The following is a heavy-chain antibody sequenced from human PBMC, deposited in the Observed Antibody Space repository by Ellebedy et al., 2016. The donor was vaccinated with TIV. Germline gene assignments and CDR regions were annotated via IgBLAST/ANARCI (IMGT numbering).Heavy chain of an antibody. CDR2: IYYSGST. J-gene: IGHJ4*02. D-gene: IGHD5-18*01. CDR1: GGSISSGDYY. Sequence: SETLSLXXTVSGGSISSGDYYWSWIRQPPGKGLEWIGYIYYSGSTYYNPSLKSRVTISVDTSKNQFSLKLSSVTAADTAVYYCARGGNRGYSYGLEDWGQGTLVTVSS. V-gene: IGHV4-30-4*01. CDR3: ARGGNRGYSYGLED.